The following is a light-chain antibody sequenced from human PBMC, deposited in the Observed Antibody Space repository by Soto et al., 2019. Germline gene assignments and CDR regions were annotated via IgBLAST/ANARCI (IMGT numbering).Light chain of an antibody. CDR1: QSISSY. CDR2: AAS. Sequence: DIQMTQSPSALSASVGDRVTISCRARQSISSYLNWYQQKPGKAPKLLIYAASSLQSGVPSRFSGSGSGTDFTLTISRLQPEDLATYYCQQSYSTPITLGPGTRLEIK. V-gene: IGKV1-39*01. CDR3: QQSYSTPIT. J-gene: IGKJ5*01.